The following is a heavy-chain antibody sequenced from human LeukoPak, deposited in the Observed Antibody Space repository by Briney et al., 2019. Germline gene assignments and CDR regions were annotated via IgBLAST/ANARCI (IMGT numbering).Heavy chain of an antibody. D-gene: IGHD3-22*01. Sequence: SETLSLTCAVYGGSFSGYYWSWIRQLPGKGLEWIGEINHSGSTNYNPSLKSRVTISVDTSKNQFSLKLSSVTAADTAVYYCARAWYYYDSSGYYPFDYRGQGTLVTVSS. V-gene: IGHV4-34*01. CDR2: INHSGST. J-gene: IGHJ4*02. CDR1: GGSFSGYY. CDR3: ARAWYYYDSSGYYPFDY.